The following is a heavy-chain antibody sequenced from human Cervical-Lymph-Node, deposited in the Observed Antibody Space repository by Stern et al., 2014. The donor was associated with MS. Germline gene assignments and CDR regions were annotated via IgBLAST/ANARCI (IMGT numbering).Heavy chain of an antibody. D-gene: IGHD3-22*01. CDR3: ARDPYYYDGSAYPLFDY. Sequence: VQLVESGGGVVQPGRSLRLSCAASGFTFSGYAMHWVRQSPGQGLEWVAVILYDGSKIQFADSVKGRIIISRENSKNTLYLQMDSLKVEDTAMYYCARDPYYYDGSAYPLFDYWGQGTLVTVSS. CDR1: GFTFSGYA. CDR2: ILYDGSKI. J-gene: IGHJ4*02. V-gene: IGHV3-30*04.